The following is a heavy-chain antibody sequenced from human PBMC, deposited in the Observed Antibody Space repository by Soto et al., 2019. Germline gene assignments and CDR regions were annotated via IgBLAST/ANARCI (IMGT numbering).Heavy chain of an antibody. D-gene: IGHD6-13*01. CDR1: GFTFSDYW. CDR2: IKQDGNEK. CDR3: AGGLGSSGWYSPWDAFDI. V-gene: IGHV3-7*01. Sequence: EVQLVESGGGLVQPGGSLRLSCAVSGFTFSDYWMSWVRQAPGKGLEWVANIKQDGNEKYYVDSVKGRFTISRDNAKNSLYLQRNSLRAEGMAVYDCAGGLGSSGWYSPWDAFDIWGQGTMVTVSS. J-gene: IGHJ3*02.